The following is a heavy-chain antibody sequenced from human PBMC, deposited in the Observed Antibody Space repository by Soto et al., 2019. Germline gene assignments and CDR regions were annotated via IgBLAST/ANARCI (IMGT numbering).Heavy chain of an antibody. V-gene: IGHV4-59*08. Sequence: QVQLQESGPGLVKPSETLSLTCTVSGGSISTYYWSWIRQPPGKGLEYIGYIYNSGSTNYNPSLTNRVNISVDTSKNQFSLKLSSVTAPDTAVYYCARGSTGYSASWYRYWGQGTLVTVSS. J-gene: IGHJ4*02. D-gene: IGHD6-19*01. CDR2: IYNSGST. CDR1: GGSISTYY. CDR3: ARGSTGYSASWYRY.